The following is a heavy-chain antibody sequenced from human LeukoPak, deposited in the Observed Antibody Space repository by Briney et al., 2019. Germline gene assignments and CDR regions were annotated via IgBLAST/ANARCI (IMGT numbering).Heavy chain of an antibody. J-gene: IGHJ4*02. D-gene: IGHD3-3*01. CDR2: ISYDGSNK. CDR1: GYTFTGYY. V-gene: IGHV3-30-3*01. CDR3: ARSKDFWSGCPDY. Sequence: GASVKVSCKASGYTFTGYYMHWVRQAPGKGLEWVAVISYDGSNKYYADSVKGRFTISRDNSKNTLYLQMNSLRAEDTAVYYCARSKDFWSGCPDYWGQGTLVTVSS.